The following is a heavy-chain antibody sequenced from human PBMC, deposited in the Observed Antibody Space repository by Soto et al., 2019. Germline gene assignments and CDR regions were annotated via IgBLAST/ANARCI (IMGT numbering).Heavy chain of an antibody. CDR2: VYDSRSN. J-gene: IGHJ6*02. CDR1: GASISSGCYN. V-gene: IGHV4-31*01. Sequence: PSETLSLTCTVSGASISSGCYNWSWIRQHPGKGLEWIGYVYDSRSNYSTPSLKSTVTIYVDTSKNQFSLKLSSVTAADTAVYYCARYFSGRITLYYYYYGMDVWGQGTMVTVSS. CDR3: ARYFSGRITLYYYYYGMDV. D-gene: IGHD2-15*01.